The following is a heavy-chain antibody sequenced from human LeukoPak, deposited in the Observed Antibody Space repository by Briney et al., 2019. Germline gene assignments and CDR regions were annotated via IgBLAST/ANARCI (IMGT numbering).Heavy chain of an antibody. CDR3: AREDIRLDYFDY. J-gene: IGHJ4*02. CDR1: GFTFSSAA. CDR2: ITGGGDST. D-gene: IGHD6-19*01. Sequence: GGSLRLSCAASGFTFSSAAMSWVRQAPGKGLEWVSTITGGGDSTYYADSVKGRFTISRDNSKNTVYLQMNSLRAEDTAVYYCAREDIRLDYFDYWGQGTLVTVSS. V-gene: IGHV3-23*01.